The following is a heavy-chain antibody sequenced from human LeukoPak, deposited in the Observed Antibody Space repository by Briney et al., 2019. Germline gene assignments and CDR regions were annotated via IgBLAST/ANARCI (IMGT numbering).Heavy chain of an antibody. J-gene: IGHJ5*02. D-gene: IGHD2-15*01. V-gene: IGHV1-18*01. Sequence: ASVKVSCKASGYTFTSYGISWVRQAPGQGLEWMGWISAYNGNTNYAQKLQGRVTMTTDTSTSTAYMELRSLRSDDTAVYYCARVRGVVVVVAGGGKNWFDPWGQGTLVTVSS. CDR1: GYTFTSYG. CDR2: ISAYNGNT. CDR3: ARVRGVVVVVAGGGKNWFDP.